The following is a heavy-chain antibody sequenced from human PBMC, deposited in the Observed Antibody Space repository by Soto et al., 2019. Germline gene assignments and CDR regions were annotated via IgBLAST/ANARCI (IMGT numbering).Heavy chain of an antibody. CDR2: INAGNGNT. Sequence: QVQLVQSGAEEKKPGASVKVSCKASGYTFTSYAMHWVRQAPGQRLEWMGWINAGNGNTKYSQKFQGRVTITRDTSASTAYMELSSLRSEDTAVYYCAGDRLRYSWTLDAFDIWGQGTMVTVSS. J-gene: IGHJ3*02. D-gene: IGHD3-9*01. CDR3: AGDRLRYSWTLDAFDI. V-gene: IGHV1-3*05. CDR1: GYTFTSYA.